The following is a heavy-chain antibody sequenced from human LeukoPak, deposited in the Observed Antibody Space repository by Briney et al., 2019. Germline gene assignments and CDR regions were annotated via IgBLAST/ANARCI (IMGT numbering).Heavy chain of an antibody. V-gene: IGHV3-74*01. Sequence: GGSLRLSCAVSGFTFRNYWMHWVRQAPGTGRVWVSRIDSDGRGTIYADSVKGRFTISRDNAKNTLYLHLNCLGAEDTAVYYCARGSWYFFDYWGQGTLVTVSS. CDR3: ARGSWYFFDY. CDR1: GFTFRNYW. J-gene: IGHJ4*02. CDR2: IDSDGRGT. D-gene: IGHD2-15*01.